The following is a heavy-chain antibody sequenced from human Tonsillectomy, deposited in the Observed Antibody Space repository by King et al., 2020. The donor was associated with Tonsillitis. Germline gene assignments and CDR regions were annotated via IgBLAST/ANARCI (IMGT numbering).Heavy chain of an antibody. Sequence: QLVQSGAEVKKPGESLKISCKGSGYSFTSYWIGWVRQMPGKGLEWMGIIYPGDSDTRYSPSFQGQVTISADKSISTAYLQWSSLKASDTAMYYCARVLWRIWFYDSSGYGTDDAFDIWGQGTMVTVSS. V-gene: IGHV5-51*01. CDR3: ARVLWRIWFYDSSGYGTDDAFDI. J-gene: IGHJ3*02. D-gene: IGHD3-22*01. CDR2: IYPGDSDT. CDR1: GYSFTSYW.